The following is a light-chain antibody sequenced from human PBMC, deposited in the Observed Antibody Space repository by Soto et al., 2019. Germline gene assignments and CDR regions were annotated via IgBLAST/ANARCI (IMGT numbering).Light chain of an antibody. V-gene: IGLV4-69*01. J-gene: IGLJ2*01. CDR3: QTWGTGPVV. CDR1: SGHGIYA. Sequence: QSVLTQSPSASASLGASVRLTGTLSSGHGIYAIAWHQQQPEKGPRYLMKLNSDGSHSKGDGIPDRFSGSSSGAERYLTISSLQSEDEADYYCQTWGTGPVVFGGGTKLTVL. CDR2: LNSDGSH.